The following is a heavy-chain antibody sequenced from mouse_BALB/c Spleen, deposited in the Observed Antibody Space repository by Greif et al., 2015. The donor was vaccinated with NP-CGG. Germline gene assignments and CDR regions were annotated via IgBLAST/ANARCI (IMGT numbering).Heavy chain of an antibody. CDR3: TVIYYGNYPLYYYAMDY. D-gene: IGHD2-1*01. Sequence: LQESGSELVRPGASVKLSCKASGYTFTSYWMHWVKQRPGQGLEWIGNIYPGSGSTNYDEKFKSKATLTVDTSSSTAYMQHSSLTAEDSAVYYCTVIYYGNYPLYYYAMDYWGQGTSVTVSS. CDR1: GYTFTSYW. V-gene: IGHV1S22*01. CDR2: IYPGSGST. J-gene: IGHJ4*01.